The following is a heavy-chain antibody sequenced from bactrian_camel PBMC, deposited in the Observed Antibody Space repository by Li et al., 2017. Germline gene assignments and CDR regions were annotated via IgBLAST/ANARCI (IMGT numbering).Heavy chain of an antibody. D-gene: IGHD7*01. CDR2: TRYDGLA. CDR1: GSQYMNLYSTYC. CDR3: AAGWKGESAWWVPSLTLSPSRWGT. Sequence: HVQLVESGGGSVQAGESLRLSCAASGSQYMNLYSTYCMSWFRQAPGKEREGVAVTRYDGLAIYSDSAKARFTISKDNAKNTHYLQMNGLKPDDTGMYYCAAGWKGESAWWVPSLTLSPSRWGTWGQGTQVTVS. V-gene: IGHV3S53*01. J-gene: IGHJ4*01.